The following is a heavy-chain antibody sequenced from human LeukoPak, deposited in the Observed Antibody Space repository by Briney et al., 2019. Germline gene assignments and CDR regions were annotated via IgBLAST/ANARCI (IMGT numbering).Heavy chain of an antibody. Sequence: PSETLSLTCTVSGGSIGSSSYYWGWIPQSPGEGLEWIGNIYYSGITYYNASLKSRVTISVDTSKNQFSLKLSSVTAADTAVYYCARPQADSSSFGHWFDTWGQGTLVTVSS. V-gene: IGHV4-39*01. D-gene: IGHD6-13*01. CDR3: ARPQADSSSFGHWFDT. J-gene: IGHJ5*02. CDR1: GGSIGSSSYY. CDR2: IYYSGIT.